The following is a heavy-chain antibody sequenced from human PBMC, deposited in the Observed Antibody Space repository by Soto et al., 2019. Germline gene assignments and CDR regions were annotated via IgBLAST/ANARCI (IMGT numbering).Heavy chain of an antibody. CDR3: AIRASYYDSSGYFDY. D-gene: IGHD3-22*01. Sequence: GGSLRLSCAASGFTFSSYAMHWVRQAPAKGLEWVAVISYDGSNKYYADSVKGRFTISRDNSKNTLYLQMNSLRAEDTAVYYCAIRASYYDSSGYFDYWGQGTLVTVSS. CDR2: ISYDGSNK. CDR1: GFTFSSYA. V-gene: IGHV3-30-3*01. J-gene: IGHJ4*02.